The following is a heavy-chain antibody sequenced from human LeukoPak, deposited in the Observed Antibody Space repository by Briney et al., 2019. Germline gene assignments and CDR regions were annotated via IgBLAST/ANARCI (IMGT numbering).Heavy chain of an antibody. Sequence: PGRSLRLSSAASGFTFSDYYMSWIRQAPGKGPEWVAGIGSGGTTIFYADSVKGRCSVSRDNSKNTVYLEMNSLRAEDTAIYYCAKVSVGPLSRPTHVALYYGMDVWGQGITVIVSS. CDR3: AKVSVGPLSRPTHVALYYGMDV. CDR1: GFTFSDYY. J-gene: IGHJ6*02. V-gene: IGHV3-11*01. CDR2: IGSGGTTI. D-gene: IGHD2-8*01.